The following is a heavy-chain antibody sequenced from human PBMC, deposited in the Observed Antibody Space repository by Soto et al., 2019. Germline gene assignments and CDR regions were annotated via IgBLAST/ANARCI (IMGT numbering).Heavy chain of an antibody. CDR1: GGSITRGSISTTTYY. CDR3: ARRQGLDIYAYY. CDR2: FFIGGNT. V-gene: IGHV4-39*01. D-gene: IGHD3-10*01. J-gene: IGHJ4*02. Sequence: PSETLSLTCTVSGGSITRGSISTTTYYWGWMRQPPGKGLEWIASFFIGGNTYYNPSLKSRVTTSVDTSKNQFSLKLNSVTAADTAVYVCARRQGLDIYAYYWGEAILVSVSS.